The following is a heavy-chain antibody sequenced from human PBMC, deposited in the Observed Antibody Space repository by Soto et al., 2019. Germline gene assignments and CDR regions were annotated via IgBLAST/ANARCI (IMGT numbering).Heavy chain of an antibody. CDR3: ARPNWADCSGGSCYPRPFYGMDV. J-gene: IGHJ6*02. Sequence: PGESLKISCKGSGYSFTSYWIGWVRQMPGKGLEWMGIIYPGDSDTRYSPSFQGQVTISADKSISTAYLQWSSLKASDTAMYYWARPNWADCSGGSCYPRPFYGMDVWGQGTTVTVSS. D-gene: IGHD2-15*01. CDR2: IYPGDSDT. V-gene: IGHV5-51*01. CDR1: GYSFTSYW.